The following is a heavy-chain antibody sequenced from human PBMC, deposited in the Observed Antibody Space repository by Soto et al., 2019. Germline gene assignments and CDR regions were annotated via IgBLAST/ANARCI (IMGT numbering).Heavy chain of an antibody. CDR3: AAGEASIRNLAPYYLDF. CDR1: GGSMRNYF. CDR2: IHYSGTT. J-gene: IGHJ4*02. D-gene: IGHD2-2*01. Sequence: SETLSLTCTVSGGSMRNYFWTWIRQPPGKGLEWIGYIHYSGTTSFFPSYNPSLRSRVTISEDTSKNQFSLKLLSVTTADTAVYFCAAGEASIRNLAPYYLDFWGQGTLVTVSS. V-gene: IGHV4-59*01.